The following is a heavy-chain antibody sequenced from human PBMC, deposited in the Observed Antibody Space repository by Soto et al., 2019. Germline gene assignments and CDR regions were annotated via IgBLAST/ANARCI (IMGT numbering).Heavy chain of an antibody. D-gene: IGHD3-9*01. J-gene: IGHJ6*02. CDR2: IYYSGST. CDR1: GGSISSGGYY. Sequence: SETLSLACTVSGGSISSGGYYWSWIRQHPGKGLEWIGYIYYSGSTYYNPSLKSRVTISVDTSKNQFSLKLSSVTAADTAVYSCARSPYDILTQYYYGMDVWGQGTTVT. V-gene: IGHV4-31*03. CDR3: ARSPYDILTQYYYGMDV.